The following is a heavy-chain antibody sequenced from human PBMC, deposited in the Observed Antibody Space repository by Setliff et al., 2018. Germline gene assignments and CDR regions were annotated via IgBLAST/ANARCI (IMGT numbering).Heavy chain of an antibody. CDR2: ISSSSSYI. J-gene: IGHJ4*02. CDR3: ARDRSIAVAGPDFGPPHY. CDR1: GFTFSSYS. V-gene: IGHV3-21*01. D-gene: IGHD6-19*01. Sequence: PGGSLRLSCAASGFTFSSYSMNWVRQAPGKGLEWVSSISSSSSYIYYADSVKGRFTISRDNAKNSLSLQMNSLRAEDTAVYYCARDRSIAVAGPDFGPPHYWGQGTLVTVSS.